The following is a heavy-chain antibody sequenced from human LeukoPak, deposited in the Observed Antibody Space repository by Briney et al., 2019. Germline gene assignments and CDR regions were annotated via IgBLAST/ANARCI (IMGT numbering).Heavy chain of an antibody. CDR1: GGSIRGYY. D-gene: IGHD4-17*01. Sequence: SETLSLTCSVSGGSIRGYYWNWIRQPPGKGLEWIGYIYYSGSTNYNPSLESRVTISVDKSKRQFSLNLTSVTAADTAVYYCARGGDYCNSFDPWGQGTLVSVSS. J-gene: IGHJ5*02. CDR2: IYYSGST. V-gene: IGHV4-59*01. CDR3: ARGGDYCNSFDP.